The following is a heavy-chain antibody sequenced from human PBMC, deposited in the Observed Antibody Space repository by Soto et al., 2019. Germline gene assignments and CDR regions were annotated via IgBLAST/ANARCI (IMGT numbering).Heavy chain of an antibody. CDR3: ARGGQQLVHSYYYYGMDV. CDR2: ISSSSSYI. CDR1: GFTFSSYS. D-gene: IGHD6-13*01. Sequence: EVQLVESGGGLVKPGGSLRLSCAASGFTFSSYSMNWVRQAPGKGLEWVSSISSSSSYIYYADSVKGRFTISRDNAKNTMYLQMNSLRAEDTAVYYCARGGQQLVHSYYYYGMDVWGQGTTVTVSS. V-gene: IGHV3-21*01. J-gene: IGHJ6*02.